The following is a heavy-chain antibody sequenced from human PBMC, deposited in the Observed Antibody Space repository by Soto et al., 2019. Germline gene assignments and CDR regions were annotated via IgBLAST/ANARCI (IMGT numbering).Heavy chain of an antibody. D-gene: IGHD5-18*01. Sequence: GGSLRLSCAASGFTFSSYSMNWVRQAPGKGLEWVSSISSSSSYIYYADSVKGRFTISRDNAKNSLYLQMNSLRAEDTAVYYCARAKVIQQGYYGMDVWGQGTTVTVSS. CDR2: ISSSSSYI. J-gene: IGHJ6*02. V-gene: IGHV3-21*01. CDR3: ARAKVIQQGYYGMDV. CDR1: GFTFSSYS.